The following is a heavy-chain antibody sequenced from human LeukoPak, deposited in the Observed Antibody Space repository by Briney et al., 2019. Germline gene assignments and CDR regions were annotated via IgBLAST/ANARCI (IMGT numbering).Heavy chain of an antibody. D-gene: IGHD6-6*01. CDR1: GGSFSGYY. V-gene: IGHV4-34*01. J-gene: IGHJ4*02. CDR2: INHSGST. Sequence: SETLSLTCAVYGGSFSGYYWSWIRQPPGKGLEWIGEINHSGSTNYNPSLKSRVTISVDTSKNQFSLKLSSVTAADTAVYYCARHGGRRIAARPFDYWGQGTLVTVSS. CDR3: ARHGGRRIAARPFDY.